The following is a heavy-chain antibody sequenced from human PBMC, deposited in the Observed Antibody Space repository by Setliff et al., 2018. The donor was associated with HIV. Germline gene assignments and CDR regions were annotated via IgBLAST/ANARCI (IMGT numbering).Heavy chain of an antibody. CDR1: GGSISSDTYH. Sequence: SETLSLTCTVSGGSISSDTYHYSWIRQPAGKGLEWIGQTYSSGSTKCNPSLKSRVTISVDTSKNQFSLTLSSVTAADTAMYYCATYAGNGGGKGYWGQGTMVTVS. CDR2: TYSSGST. J-gene: IGHJ4*02. V-gene: IGHV4-61*09. D-gene: IGHD2-21*01. CDR3: ATYAGNGGGKGY.